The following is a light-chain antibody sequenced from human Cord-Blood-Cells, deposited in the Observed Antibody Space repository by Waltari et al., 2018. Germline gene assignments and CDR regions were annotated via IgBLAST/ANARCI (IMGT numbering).Light chain of an antibody. CDR1: QSVSSN. CDR2: GAS. CDR3: QQYNNWPKT. J-gene: IGKJ1*01. V-gene: IGKV3-15*01. Sequence: EIVMPQSPVTLSVSPGERATLSCRASQSVSSNLAWYQQKPGQAPRLLIYGASTRATGIPARCSGSGSGTEFTLTISSLQSEDFAVYYCQQYNNWPKTFGQGTKVEIK.